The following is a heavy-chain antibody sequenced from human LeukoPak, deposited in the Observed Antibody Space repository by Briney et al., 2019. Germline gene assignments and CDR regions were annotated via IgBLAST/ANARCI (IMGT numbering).Heavy chain of an antibody. J-gene: IGHJ4*02. CDR2: IYTSGST. CDR1: GDSISNYY. V-gene: IGHV4-4*07. Sequence: SETLSLTCTVSGDSISNYYWTWIRQPAAKGLEWIGRIYTSGSTNYSPSLKSRVTISVNTSKNQFSLKLSSVTAADTAVYYCARHSGYYGSGSYYKYYFDYWGQGTLVTVSS. D-gene: IGHD3-10*01. CDR3: ARHSGYYGSGSYYKYYFDY.